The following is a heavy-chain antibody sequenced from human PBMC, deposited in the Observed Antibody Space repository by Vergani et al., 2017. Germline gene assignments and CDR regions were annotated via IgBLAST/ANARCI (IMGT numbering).Heavy chain of an antibody. CDR3: ARGALVVPGHWYFDL. D-gene: IGHD2-2*01. CDR2: IYSGGSST. J-gene: IGHJ2*01. Sequence: EVQLLESGGGLVQPGGSLRLSCAASGFTFSSYAMSWVRQAPGKGLEWVSVIYSGGSSTYYADSVKGRFTISRDNSKNTLYLQMNSLRAEDTAVYYCARGALVVPGHWYFDLWGRGTLVTVSS. V-gene: IGHV3-23*03. CDR1: GFTFSSYA.